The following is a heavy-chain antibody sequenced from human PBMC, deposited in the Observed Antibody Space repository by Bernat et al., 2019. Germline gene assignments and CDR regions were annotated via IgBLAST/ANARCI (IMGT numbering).Heavy chain of an antibody. D-gene: IGHD3-22*01. CDR3: ARHPNLVVGWFDP. Sequence: QLQLQESGPGLVKPSETLSLTCTVSGGSISSSSYYWGWIRQPPGKGLEWIGSIYYSGSTYYNPSLKSRVTISVDTSKNQFSLKLSSVTAADTAVYYCARHPNLVVGWFDPWGQGTLVTVSS. CDR2: IYYSGST. J-gene: IGHJ5*02. CDR1: GGSISSSSYY. V-gene: IGHV4-39*01.